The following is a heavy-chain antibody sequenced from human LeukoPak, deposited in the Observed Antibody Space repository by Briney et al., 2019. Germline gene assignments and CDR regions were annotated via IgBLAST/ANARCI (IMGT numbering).Heavy chain of an antibody. D-gene: IGHD4-17*01. CDR1: GGSFSGYY. CDR2: INHSGST. CDR3: ARAIDYGDHGGHFDY. J-gene: IGHJ4*02. Sequence: PSETLSLTCAVYGGSFSGYYWSWIRQPPGKGLEWIGEINHSGSTNYNPSLKSRVTISVDTSKNQFSLKLSSVTAADTAVYYCARAIDYGDHGGHFDYWGQETLVTVSS. V-gene: IGHV4-34*01.